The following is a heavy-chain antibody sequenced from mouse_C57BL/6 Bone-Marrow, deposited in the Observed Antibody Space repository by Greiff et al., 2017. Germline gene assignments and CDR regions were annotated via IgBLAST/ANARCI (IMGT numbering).Heavy chain of an antibody. CDR2: IYPRSGNT. CDR3: ARWGYYYGSSHWYFDV. CDR1: GYTFTSYG. J-gene: IGHJ1*03. Sequence: VKVVESGAELARPGASVKLSCKASGYTFTSYGISWVKQRTGQGLEWIGEIYPRSGNTYYNEKFKGKATLTADKSSSTAYMELRSLTSEDSAVYFCARWGYYYGSSHWYFDVWGTGTTVTVSS. D-gene: IGHD1-1*01. V-gene: IGHV1-81*01.